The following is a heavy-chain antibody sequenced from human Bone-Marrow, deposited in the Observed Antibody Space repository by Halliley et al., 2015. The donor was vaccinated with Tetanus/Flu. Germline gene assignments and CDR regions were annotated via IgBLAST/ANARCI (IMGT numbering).Heavy chain of an antibody. CDR1: GGSITSSNW. CDR2: IYHGGNT. V-gene: IGHV4-4*02. J-gene: IGHJ4*02. D-gene: IGHD3-3*01. Sequence: TLSLTCAVSGGSITSSNWWSWVRQPPGKGLEWIGEIYHGGNTNYNPSLESRVTISVDKSNNQFSLRLTSVTPADTAIYYCARVSGIQVIVLEEAHFDYWGQGILVTVSS. CDR3: ARVSGIQVIVLEEAHFDY.